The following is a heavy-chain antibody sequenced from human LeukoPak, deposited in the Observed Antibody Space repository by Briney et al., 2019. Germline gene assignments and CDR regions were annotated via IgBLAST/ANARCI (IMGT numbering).Heavy chain of an antibody. CDR3: ARYYYVSAFDY. CDR2: IRQDGGKK. J-gene: IGHJ4*02. Sequence: QPGGSLRLSCTASGFTFSSYWMTWVRQTPEKGLEWVANIRQDGGKKDYVASVKGRFTISRDNAKNSLYLQMNSLRAEDTAVYYCARYYYVSAFDYWGQGTLVTVSS. CDR1: GFTFSSYW. V-gene: IGHV3-7*01. D-gene: IGHD3-10*01.